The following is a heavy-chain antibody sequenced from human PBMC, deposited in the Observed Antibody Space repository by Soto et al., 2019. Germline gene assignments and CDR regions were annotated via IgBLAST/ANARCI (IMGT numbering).Heavy chain of an antibody. Sequence: QVQLVESGGGVVQPGRSLRLSCAVSGFTFTNHAIHWVRQAPGKGLEWVAQLWADGRTIYSADPVKGRFTFSRDNSKNSVYLQMNRLRDDDTAVYYCARDGQPWDPLSRDVWGQGTTVTGSS. J-gene: IGHJ6*02. CDR3: ARDGQPWDPLSRDV. CDR1: GFTFTNHA. V-gene: IGHV3-33*01. D-gene: IGHD1-26*01. CDR2: LWADGRTI.